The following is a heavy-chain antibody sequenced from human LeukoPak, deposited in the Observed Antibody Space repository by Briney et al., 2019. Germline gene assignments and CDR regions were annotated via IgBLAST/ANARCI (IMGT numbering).Heavy chain of an antibody. J-gene: IGHJ4*02. D-gene: IGHD6-6*01. CDR1: GFTFSSNG. CDR2: IQNDGTNK. CDR3: ARDWGTSSLYLVN. V-gene: IGHV3-30*02. Sequence: PGGSLRLSCAASGFTFSSNGMHWVRQAPGKGLECVAFIQNDGTNKKYADSVKGRFAISRDNSKNTLYLQMNSLRAEDTAVYYCARDWGTSSLYLVNWGQGTLVTVSS.